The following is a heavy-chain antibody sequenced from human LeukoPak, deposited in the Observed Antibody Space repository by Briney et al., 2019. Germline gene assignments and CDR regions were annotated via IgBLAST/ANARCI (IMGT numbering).Heavy chain of an antibody. CDR1: GGSISSYY. CDR2: IHTSGGT. J-gene: IGHJ5*02. CDR3: ARHAACDTTSCSISAASNWFDP. D-gene: IGHD2-2*01. V-gene: IGHV4-4*09. Sequence: SETLSLTCTVSGGSISSYYWSWIRQPPGKGLEWIGYIHTSGGTNYNPSLKSRVTISIDTSKKQLSLKLTSVTAADTAVYYCARHAACDTTSCSISAASNWFDPWGQGTLVTVSS.